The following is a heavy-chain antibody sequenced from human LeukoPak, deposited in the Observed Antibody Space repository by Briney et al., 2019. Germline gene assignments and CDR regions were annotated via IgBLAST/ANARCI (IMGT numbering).Heavy chain of an antibody. CDR2: IYYSGST. J-gene: IGHJ3*02. D-gene: IGHD3-3*01. Sequence: PSETLSLTCTVSGGSISSYYWSWIRQPPGKGLEWIGYIYYSGSTNYNPSLTSRVTISVDTSKNQFSLKLSSVTAADTAVYYCARLDKIHDYDFWSGCYTGIHVDAFDIWGQGTMVTVSS. V-gene: IGHV4-59*01. CDR1: GGSISSYY. CDR3: ARLDKIHDYDFWSGCYTGIHVDAFDI.